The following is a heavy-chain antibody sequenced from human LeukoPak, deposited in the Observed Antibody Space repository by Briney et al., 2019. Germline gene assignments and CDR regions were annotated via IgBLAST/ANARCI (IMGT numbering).Heavy chain of an antibody. Sequence: GGSLRLSCAASGFRFNNYDMNLVRQAPGKGLEWVSYITIDSTTKDYADSVKGRFTISRDNAKNSLYLQMDSLRAEDKALYYCARDDRNWHRWTHLDWCGQGTLVTVSS. J-gene: IGHJ4*02. D-gene: IGHD1-20*01. CDR2: ITIDSTTK. CDR3: ARDDRNWHRWTHLDW. V-gene: IGHV3-48*01. CDR1: GFRFNNYD.